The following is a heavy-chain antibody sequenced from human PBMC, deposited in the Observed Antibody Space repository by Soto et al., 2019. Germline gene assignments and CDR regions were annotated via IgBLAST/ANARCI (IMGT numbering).Heavy chain of an antibody. V-gene: IGHV2-5*01. CDR3: ATTRVPDTLDY. CDR2: IYWNGIE. Sequence: QITLKESGPTLVKPTQTLTLTCTFSGFSLTTSGVGVTWIRQPPVKALEWLGLIYWNGIERYSPSLKSRLSLTKDPSKDQVVLTMTDVGPVDTATYYCATTRVPDTLDYWGPGTRVTVAS. J-gene: IGHJ4*02. D-gene: IGHD1-1*01. CDR1: GFSLTTSGVG.